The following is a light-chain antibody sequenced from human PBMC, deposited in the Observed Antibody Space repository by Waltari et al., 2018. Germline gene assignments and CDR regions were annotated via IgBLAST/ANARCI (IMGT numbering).Light chain of an antibody. CDR2: GAS. V-gene: IGKV3-15*01. Sequence: EIVMTQSPATLSVSRGGSATLSCRASLSIDDRLAWYQQKPCHPPRPLIHGASTRDTGIPVRFSGSGSGTDFTLTITGLQSEDFAVYFCQQYNQWPLTFGRGTKVEIK. CDR1: LSIDDR. J-gene: IGKJ4*01. CDR3: QQYNQWPLT.